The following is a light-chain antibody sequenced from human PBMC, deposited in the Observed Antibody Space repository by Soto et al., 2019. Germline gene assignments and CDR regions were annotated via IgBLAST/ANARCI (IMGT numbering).Light chain of an antibody. J-gene: IGLJ2*01. CDR3: SSYAGGNNVI. CDR2: DVT. V-gene: IGLV2-8*01. CDR1: SSDVGGYNY. Sequence: QSVLTQPPSASGSPGQSVTISCTGTSSDVGGYNYVSWYQQHPGKAPKLMIYDVTKRPSGVPDRFSGSKSGNTASLTVSGLQAEDEADYYCSSYAGGNNVIFCGGTQLTVL.